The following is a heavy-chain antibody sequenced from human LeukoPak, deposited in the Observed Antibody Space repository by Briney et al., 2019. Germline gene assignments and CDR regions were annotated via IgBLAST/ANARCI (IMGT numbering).Heavy chain of an antibody. J-gene: IGHJ4*02. D-gene: IGHD5-18*01. CDR1: GGSISSYY. CDR3: ARRAPYSYEWSTLDY. CDR2: IYYSGST. V-gene: IGHV4-59*08. Sequence: SETLSLTCSVSGGSISSYYWSWIRQPPGKGLEWVGYIYYSGSTNYNPSLKSRVTISVDTSKNQFSLKQRSVTGADTAVYYCARRAPYSYEWSTLDYWGQGTLVTVSS.